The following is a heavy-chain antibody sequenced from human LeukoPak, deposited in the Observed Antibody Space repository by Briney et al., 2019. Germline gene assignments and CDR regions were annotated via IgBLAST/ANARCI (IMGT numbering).Heavy chain of an antibody. V-gene: IGHV4-59*01. CDR1: GGSISSYY. Sequence: PSETLSVTCTVSGGSISSYYWSWIRQPPGKGLEWIGYIYYSGSTNYNPSLKSRVTISVDTSKNQFSLKLSSVTAADTAVYYCAGTYYYDSSGYFDYWGQGTLVTVSS. D-gene: IGHD3-22*01. CDR2: IYYSGST. J-gene: IGHJ4*02. CDR3: AGTYYYDSSGYFDY.